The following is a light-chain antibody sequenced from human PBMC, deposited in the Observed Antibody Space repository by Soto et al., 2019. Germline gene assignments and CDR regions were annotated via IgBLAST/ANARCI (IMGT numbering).Light chain of an antibody. CDR1: QTVGRY. J-gene: IGKJ5*01. CDR3: QQRLHTPIT. V-gene: IGKV3-11*01. CDR2: DAS. Sequence: EIVLTQSPATLSLSPGDRVTLSCRASQTVGRYLSWYQHSPGQGPRLLVYDASNRATGIPARVSGSGSETDFTLTLSSLEPEDFAVYYCQQRLHTPITFGPGTRLEIK.